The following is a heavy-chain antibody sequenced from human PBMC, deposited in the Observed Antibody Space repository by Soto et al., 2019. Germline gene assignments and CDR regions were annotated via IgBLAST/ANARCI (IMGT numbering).Heavy chain of an antibody. V-gene: IGHV1-2*04. CDR2: INPKSGGT. CDR3: ARGDSTDCSNGVCSFFYNHDMDV. J-gene: IGHJ6*02. Sequence: ASVKVSCKASGYSFTDYHIHWVRQAPGQGLEWLGRINPKSGGTSTAQKFQGWVTMTTDTSISTASMELTRLTSDDTAIYYCARGDSTDCSNGVCSFFYNHDMDVWGQRTTVTVSS. CDR1: GYSFTDYH. D-gene: IGHD2-8*01.